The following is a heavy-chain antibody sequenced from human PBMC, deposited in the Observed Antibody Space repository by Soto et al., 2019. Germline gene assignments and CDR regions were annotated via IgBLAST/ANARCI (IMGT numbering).Heavy chain of an antibody. Sequence: QITLKESGPTLVKPTQTLTLTGTFSGFSLSTSGVGVGWIRQPPGKALEWLALIYWDDDKRYSPSMKSRLNLPQPTTTNHLVLRLTNMDPVDTATYYCAHRTEYSSSLTFDCWGQGTLVTVSS. CDR2: IYWDDDK. D-gene: IGHD6-6*01. V-gene: IGHV2-5*02. CDR1: GFSLSTSGVG. J-gene: IGHJ4*02. CDR3: AHRTEYSSSLTFDC.